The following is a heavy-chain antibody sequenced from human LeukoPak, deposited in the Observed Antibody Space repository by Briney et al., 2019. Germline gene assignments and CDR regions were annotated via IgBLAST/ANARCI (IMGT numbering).Heavy chain of an antibody. D-gene: IGHD2-2*01. CDR2: ISGSGGST. J-gene: IGHJ6*02. CDR3: AKGRSASCYGGMDV. Sequence: GGSLRLSCAASGFTFSSYAMSWVRQAPGKGLEWVSGISGSGGSTYYADSVKGRFTISRDNSNNTLYLQMNSLRADDTAVYYCAKGRSASCYGGMDVWGQGTTVTVSS. V-gene: IGHV3-23*01. CDR1: GFTFSSYA.